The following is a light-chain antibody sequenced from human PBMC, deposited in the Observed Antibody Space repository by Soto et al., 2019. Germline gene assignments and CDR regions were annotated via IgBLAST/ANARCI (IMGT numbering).Light chain of an antibody. Sequence: DIQVTQSSSALSASVGDRVTITCRASQTISSWLAWYQQKPGEAPRLLIYQASSLETEVPSRFSGSGSGTEFTLTISSLQPGDFATYYCQQYNSYSLTFGQGTKVDIK. CDR2: QAS. V-gene: IGKV1-5*03. J-gene: IGKJ1*01. CDR1: QTISSW. CDR3: QQYNSYSLT.